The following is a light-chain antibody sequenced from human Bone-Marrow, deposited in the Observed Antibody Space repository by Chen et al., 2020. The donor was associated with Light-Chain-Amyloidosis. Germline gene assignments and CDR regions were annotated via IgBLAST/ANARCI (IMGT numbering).Light chain of an antibody. CDR1: DLPTKY. CDR2: RDT. Sequence: SYELTQPPSVSVYPGQTARITCSGDDLPTKYAYWYQQKPGQAPVLVIHRDTERPSGISERFSGSSSGTTATLTISGVQAEDEADYHCQSADSSGTYKVIFGGGTRLTVL. J-gene: IGLJ2*01. CDR3: QSADSSGTYKVI. V-gene: IGLV3-25*03.